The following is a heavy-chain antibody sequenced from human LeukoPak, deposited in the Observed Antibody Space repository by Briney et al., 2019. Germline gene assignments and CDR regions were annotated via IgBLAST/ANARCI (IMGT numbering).Heavy chain of an antibody. D-gene: IGHD3-3*01. Sequence: ASVKVSCKASGYTFTSYGISWVRQAPGQGLEWMGWISAYNGNTNYAQKLQGRVTMITDTSTSTAYMELRSLRSDDTAVYYCARGLGDFWSGPYYFDYWGQGTLVTVSS. J-gene: IGHJ4*02. CDR2: ISAYNGNT. CDR3: ARGLGDFWSGPYYFDY. V-gene: IGHV1-18*01. CDR1: GYTFTSYG.